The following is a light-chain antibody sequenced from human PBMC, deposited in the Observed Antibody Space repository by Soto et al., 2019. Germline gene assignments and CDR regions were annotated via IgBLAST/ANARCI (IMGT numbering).Light chain of an antibody. J-gene: IGKJ4*01. CDR1: QSISSY. V-gene: IGKV1-39*01. CDR3: QQYDNLPLT. Sequence: DIQMTQSPSSLSASVGDRVTITWRASQSISSYLNWYQQKPGKAPKLLIYAASSLQSGVPSRFSGSGSGTDFTLTISSLQPEDFATYYCQQYDNLPLTFGGGTKVDIK. CDR2: AAS.